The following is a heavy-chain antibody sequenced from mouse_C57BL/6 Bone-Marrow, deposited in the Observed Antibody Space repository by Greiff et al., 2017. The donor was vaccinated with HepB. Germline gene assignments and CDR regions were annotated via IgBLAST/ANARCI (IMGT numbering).Heavy chain of an antibody. D-gene: IGHD3-3*01. V-gene: IGHV1-15*01. CDR1: GYTFTDYE. Sequence: QVQLQQSGAELVRPGASVTLSCKASGYTFTDYEMHWVKQTPVHGLEWIGAIDPETGGTAYNQKFKGKAILTADKSSSTAYMELRSLTSEDSALYYCTTLGGYYFDYWGQGTTLTVSS. CDR3: TTLGGYYFDY. CDR2: IDPETGGT. J-gene: IGHJ2*01.